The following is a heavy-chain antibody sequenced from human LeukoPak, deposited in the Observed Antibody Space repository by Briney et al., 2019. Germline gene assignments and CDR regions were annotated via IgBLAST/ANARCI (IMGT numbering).Heavy chain of an antibody. V-gene: IGHV3-48*04. Sequence: GGSLRLSCAASGFTFSSYSWSWIRQPPGKGLEWVWYISASRNIIYYPASEKGRFTISRDNAKNSLYLQMNSLRAEDTAVYYCAELGITMIGGVWGKGTTVTISS. CDR3: AELGITMIGGV. J-gene: IGHJ6*04. CDR2: ISASRNII. D-gene: IGHD3-10*02. CDR1: GFTFSSYS.